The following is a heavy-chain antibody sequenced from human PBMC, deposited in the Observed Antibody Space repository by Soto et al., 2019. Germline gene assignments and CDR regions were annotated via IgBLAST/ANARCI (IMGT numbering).Heavy chain of an antibody. CDR3: ARDQVSYYDSSGYPLGDAFDI. Sequence: QVQLQESGPGLVKPSQTLSLTCTVSGGSISSGGYYWSWIRQHPGKGLEWIGYIYYSGSTYYNPSLKSRVTISVDTSKNQCSLKLSSVTAADTAVYYCARDQVSYYDSSGYPLGDAFDIWGQGTMVTVSS. CDR2: IYYSGST. CDR1: GGSISSGGYY. J-gene: IGHJ3*02. V-gene: IGHV4-31*03. D-gene: IGHD3-22*01.